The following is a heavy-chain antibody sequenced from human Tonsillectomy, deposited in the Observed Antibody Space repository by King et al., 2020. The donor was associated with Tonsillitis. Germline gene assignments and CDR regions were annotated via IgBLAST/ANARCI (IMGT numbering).Heavy chain of an antibody. CDR2: IKQDGIEE. Sequence: VQLVESGGGLGQPGGSLRLSCVASGFTFSSFWMSWVRQAPGEGLEWGANIKQDGIEEYYVDSVKGQFTSSRDNATNSLYLQMNSLRVEDTAVYYCARDGAGLGYWGQGTLVTVSS. D-gene: IGHD4/OR15-4a*01. V-gene: IGHV3-7*04. CDR1: GFTFSSFW. CDR3: ARDGAGLGY. J-gene: IGHJ4*02.